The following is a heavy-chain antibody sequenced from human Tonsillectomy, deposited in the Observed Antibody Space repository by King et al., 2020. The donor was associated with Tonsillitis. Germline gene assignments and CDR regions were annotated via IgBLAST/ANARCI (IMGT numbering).Heavy chain of an antibody. CDR2: INPNSGGT. CDR3: ARGRRIQLWLRTWFDP. Sequence: QLVQSGAEVKKPGASVKVSCKASGYTFTGYYMHWVRQAPGQGLEWMGWINPNSGGTNYAQKFQGRVTMTRDTSISAAYMERSRLRSDDTAVYYCARGRRIQLWLRTWFDPWGQGTLVTVSS. D-gene: IGHD5-18*01. J-gene: IGHJ5*02. CDR1: GYTFTGYY. V-gene: IGHV1-2*02.